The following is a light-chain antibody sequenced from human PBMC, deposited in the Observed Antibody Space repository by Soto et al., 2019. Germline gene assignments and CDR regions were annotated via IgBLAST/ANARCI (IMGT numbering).Light chain of an antibody. CDR3: QQYSTYSRT. CDR2: KAS. Sequence: DIQMTQSPSTLSPSLGDRVTITCRASQSIGSWLAWYQHKPGKAPKLLIYKASSLESGVPLRFSGSGSGTEFTLTISSLQRDDFATYYCQQYSTYSRTFGQGTKVDI. J-gene: IGKJ1*01. V-gene: IGKV1-5*03. CDR1: QSIGSW.